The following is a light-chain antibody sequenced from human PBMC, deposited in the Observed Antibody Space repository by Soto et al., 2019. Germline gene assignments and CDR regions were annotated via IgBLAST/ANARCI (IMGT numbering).Light chain of an antibody. CDR1: SSNIGTGYD. J-gene: IGLJ3*02. Sequence: QAVVTQPPSVSGAPGQRVTISCTGSSSNIGTGYDVHWYQQLPGTAPKLLIYTNSNRPSGVPDRFSGSKSGTSASLAITGLQAEDEADYYCQSYDSSLRLVFGGGTKVTVL. V-gene: IGLV1-40*01. CDR2: TNS. CDR3: QSYDSSLRLV.